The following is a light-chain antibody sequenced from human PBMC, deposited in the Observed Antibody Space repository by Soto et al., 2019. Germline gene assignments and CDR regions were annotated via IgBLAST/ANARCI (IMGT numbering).Light chain of an antibody. CDR2: AAS. CDR3: QQFKSYPIT. CDR1: QSISAW. J-gene: IGKJ5*01. Sequence: DIQMTQSPSTLSASVGDRVTITCRASQSISAWLAWYQQKPGKAPELLIYAASTLQTGVPSRFSGSGSGTEFTLTISSLQPEDFGTYYCQQFKSYPITFGQGTRLEIK. V-gene: IGKV1-5*01.